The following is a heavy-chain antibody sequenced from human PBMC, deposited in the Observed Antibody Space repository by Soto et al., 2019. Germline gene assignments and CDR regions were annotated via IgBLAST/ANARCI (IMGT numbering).Heavy chain of an antibody. CDR3: ARAKDRGGYKPAYYYYGMDV. CDR1: GGSISSSSYY. CDR2: IYYSGST. V-gene: IGHV4-39*07. J-gene: IGHJ6*02. Sequence: SETLSLTCTVSGGSISSSSYYWGWIRQPPGKGLEWIGSIYYSGSTYYNPSLKSRVTISVDTSKNQFSLKLSSVTAADTAVYYCARAKDRGGYKPAYYYYGMDVWGQGTTVTVSS. D-gene: IGHD1-20*01.